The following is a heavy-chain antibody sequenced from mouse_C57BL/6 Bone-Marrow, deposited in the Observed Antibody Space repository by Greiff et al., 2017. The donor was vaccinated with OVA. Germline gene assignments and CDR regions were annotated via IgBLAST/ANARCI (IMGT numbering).Heavy chain of an antibody. CDR2: IYPRSGNT. CDR1: GYTFTSYG. J-gene: IGHJ3*01. Sequence: QVQLQQSGAELARPGASVKLSCKASGYTFTSYGISWVKQRTGQALEWIGEIYPRSGNTYYNEKFKGKATLTADKSSSTAYMELRSLTSEDSAVYFCARSRGSPWFAYWGQGTLVTVSA. CDR3: ARSRGSPWFAY. V-gene: IGHV1-81*01.